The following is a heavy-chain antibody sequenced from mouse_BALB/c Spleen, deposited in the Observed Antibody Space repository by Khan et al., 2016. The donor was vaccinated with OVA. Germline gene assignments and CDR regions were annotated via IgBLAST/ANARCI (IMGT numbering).Heavy chain of an antibody. CDR1: GYTFTDYV. J-gene: IGHJ3*01. Sequence: QVQLKESGPELVKPGTSVKMSCKASGYTFTDYVISWVKQRTGQGLEWIGEIYPGSGSTYYNGKFKGKATLTADKSSNTAYMQLSSPTAEDSAVYFCARSYDGAWFAYWGQGTLVTVSA. D-gene: IGHD1-1*01. V-gene: IGHV1-77*01. CDR3: ARSYDGAWFAY. CDR2: IYPGSGST.